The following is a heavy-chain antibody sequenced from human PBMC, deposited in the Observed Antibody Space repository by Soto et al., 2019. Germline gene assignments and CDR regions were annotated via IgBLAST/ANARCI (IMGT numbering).Heavy chain of an antibody. CDR3: AAGLRLGSFDY. CDR1: GFTFSSYA. Sequence: EVQLLESGGGLVQPGGSLRLSCAASGFTFSSYAMSWVRQAPGKGLEWVSAISVGGGSTYYADSVKGRFTISRDNSKNTLYLQMNSLRAEDTAVYYCAAGLRLGSFDYWGQGTLVTVSS. J-gene: IGHJ4*02. D-gene: IGHD4-17*01. V-gene: IGHV3-23*01. CDR2: ISVGGGST.